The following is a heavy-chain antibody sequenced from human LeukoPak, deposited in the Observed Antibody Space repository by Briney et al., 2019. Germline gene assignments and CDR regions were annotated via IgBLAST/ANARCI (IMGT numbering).Heavy chain of an antibody. CDR1: GYSISSGYY. J-gene: IGHJ5*02. Sequence: SETLSLTCSVSGYSISSGYYWGWIRQPPGKGLEWIGSMSHSAGAYQNPSLKSRVTISIDTSKNQFFLKVNSVTAADTAVYYCARSGADYIWGSYRFGSWFDPWGQGTLVTVSS. V-gene: IGHV4-38-2*02. D-gene: IGHD3-16*02. CDR2: MSHSAGA. CDR3: ARSGADYIWGSYRFGSWFDP.